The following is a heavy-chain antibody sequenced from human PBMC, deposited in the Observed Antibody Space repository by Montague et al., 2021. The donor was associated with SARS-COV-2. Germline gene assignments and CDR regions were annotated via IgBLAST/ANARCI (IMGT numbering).Heavy chain of an antibody. D-gene: IGHD3-10*01. CDR2: IYYSGST. V-gene: IGHV4-59*08. CDR1: GGSISSYY. CDR3: ASHKERLWFGELLFDY. Sequence: SETLSLTCTVSGGSISSYYWCWIRQPPGKGLEWIGYIYYSGSTNYNPSLKSRVTITVDTSKNQFSLKLSSVTAADTAVYNCASHKERLWFGELLFDYWGQGTLVTVSS. J-gene: IGHJ4*02.